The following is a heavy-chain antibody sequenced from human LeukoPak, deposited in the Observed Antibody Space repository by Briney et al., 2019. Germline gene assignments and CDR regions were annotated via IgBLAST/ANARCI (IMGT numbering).Heavy chain of an antibody. CDR2: INPNSADT. CDR1: GYTFTAYY. CDR3: ARAHRGYQLDAFDV. V-gene: IGHV1-2*02. J-gene: IGHJ3*01. D-gene: IGHD2-2*01. Sequence: RASVKVSCKASGYTFTAYYMRWVRQAPGQGLEWMGWINPNSADTDYAQKFQGRVTMTRDTSISTAYMELSRLKSDDTAVYYCARAHRGYQLDAFDVWGQGTMVTVSS.